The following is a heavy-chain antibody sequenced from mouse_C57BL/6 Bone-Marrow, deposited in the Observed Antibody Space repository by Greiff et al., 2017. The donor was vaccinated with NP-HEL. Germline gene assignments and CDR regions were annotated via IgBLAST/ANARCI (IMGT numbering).Heavy chain of an antibody. J-gene: IGHJ1*03. Sequence: EVQVVESEGGLVQPGSSMKLSCTASGFTFSDYYMAWVRQVPEKGLEWVANINYDGSSTYYLDSLKSRFIISRDNAKNILYLQMSSLKSEDTATYYCARDHGSSYASWWYFDVWGTGTTVTVSS. CDR3: ARDHGSSYASWWYFDV. V-gene: IGHV5-16*01. D-gene: IGHD1-1*01. CDR2: INYDGSST. CDR1: GFTFSDYY.